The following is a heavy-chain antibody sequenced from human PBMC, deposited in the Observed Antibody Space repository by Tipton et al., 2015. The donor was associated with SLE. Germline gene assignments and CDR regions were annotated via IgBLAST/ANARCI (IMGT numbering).Heavy chain of an antibody. D-gene: IGHD3-10*01. V-gene: IGHV3-74*01. CDR2: INSDASRT. J-gene: IGHJ2*01. CDR1: VITFSDHW. CDR3: VATVRGGDWYFDL. Sequence: SLRLSCGVSVITFSDHWMHWVRLTPGKGLVWVSYINSDASRTSYADSVQGRFTISRDNAKSTLYLQMNSLRAGDAGVYFCVATVRGGDWYFDLWGRGTLVTVSS.